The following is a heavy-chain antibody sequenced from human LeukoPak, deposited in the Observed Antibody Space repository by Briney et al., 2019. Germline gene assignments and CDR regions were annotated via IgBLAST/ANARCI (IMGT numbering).Heavy chain of an antibody. CDR3: ARDIYDYVWGSYRRSKYYYYYMDV. D-gene: IGHD3-16*02. V-gene: IGHV3-21*01. Sequence: KAGGSLRLSCAASGFTFSSYWMHWVRQAPGKGLEWISSISSTGGTTYYADSVKGRFTISRDNAKNSLYLQMNSLRAEDTAVYYCARDIYDYVWGSYRRSKYYYYYMDVWGKGTTVTVSS. CDR2: ISSTGGTT. CDR1: GFTFSSYW. J-gene: IGHJ6*03.